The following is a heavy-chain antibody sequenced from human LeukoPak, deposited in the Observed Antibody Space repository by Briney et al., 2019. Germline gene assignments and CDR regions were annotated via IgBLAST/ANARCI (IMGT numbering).Heavy chain of an antibody. CDR2: IYTSGST. Sequence: PSQTLSLTCTVSGGSISSGIYYWSWIRQPAGKGLEWIGRIYTSGSTNYNPSLKSRVTISVDTSKNQFSLKLTSVTAADTAVYYCARGPGGSSSSDFDYWGQGTLVTVSS. CDR3: ARGPGGSSSSDFDY. CDR1: GGSISSGIYY. D-gene: IGHD6-6*01. J-gene: IGHJ4*02. V-gene: IGHV4-61*02.